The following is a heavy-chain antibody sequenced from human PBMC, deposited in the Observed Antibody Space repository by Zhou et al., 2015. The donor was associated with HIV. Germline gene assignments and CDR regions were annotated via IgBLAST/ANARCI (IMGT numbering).Heavy chain of an antibody. CDR1: GGTFSSYA. J-gene: IGHJ3*02. D-gene: IGHD6-13*01. V-gene: IGHV1-69*01. Sequence: QVQLVQSGAEVKKPGSSVKVSCKASGGTFSSYAISWVRQAPGQGLEWMGGIIPIFGTANYAQKFQGRVTITADESTSTAYMELSSLRSEDTAVYYCALNGNPGIAAAGTPHAFDIWGQGTMVTVSS. CDR2: IIPIFGTA. CDR3: ALNGNPGIAAAGTPHAFDI.